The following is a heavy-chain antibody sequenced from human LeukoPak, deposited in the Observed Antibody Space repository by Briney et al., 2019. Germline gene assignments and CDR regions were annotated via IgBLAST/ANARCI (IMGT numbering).Heavy chain of an antibody. J-gene: IGHJ4*02. Sequence: ASVKVSCKASGYTFTSYDINWVRQATGQGLEWMGWMNPNSGNTGYAQKFQGRVTITRNTSISTAYMELSSLRSEDTAVYYCARTAQPRNSNWNSLYYFDYWGQGTLVTVSS. D-gene: IGHD1-7*01. CDR2: MNPNSGNT. CDR3: ARTAQPRNSNWNSLYYFDY. CDR1: GYTFTSYD. V-gene: IGHV1-8*03.